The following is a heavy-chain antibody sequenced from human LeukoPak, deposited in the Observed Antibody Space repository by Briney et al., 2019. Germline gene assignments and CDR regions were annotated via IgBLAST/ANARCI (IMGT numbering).Heavy chain of an antibody. Sequence: GGSLRLSCAASGFPFSTFWMTWVRQAPGKGLEWVANIIQDGSERYYVGSVKGRFTISRDNAKNSLYLQTNSLRAEDTAVYYCAREGASTISHAFDVWGQGTMVTVSS. CDR2: IIQDGSER. CDR1: GFPFSTFW. D-gene: IGHD3-16*01. J-gene: IGHJ3*01. CDR3: AREGASTISHAFDV. V-gene: IGHV3-7*01.